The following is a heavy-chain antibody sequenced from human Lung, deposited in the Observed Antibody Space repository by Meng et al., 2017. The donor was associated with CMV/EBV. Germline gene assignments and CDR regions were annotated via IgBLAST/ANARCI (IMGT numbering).Heavy chain of an antibody. CDR3: ARDQPGGYCSDFCYYGMDV. CDR2: IKEDGTEN. CDR1: GFTFSIYW. Sequence: GEXXTISCAASGFTFSIYWMSWVRQAPGKGLEWVANIKEDGTENNYADSVKGRFTISRDNAKNSLYLQMNSLRAEDTAVYYCARDQPGGYCSDFCYYGMDVWXKGTXVTVSS. D-gene: IGHD2-2*03. V-gene: IGHV3-7*01. J-gene: IGHJ6*04.